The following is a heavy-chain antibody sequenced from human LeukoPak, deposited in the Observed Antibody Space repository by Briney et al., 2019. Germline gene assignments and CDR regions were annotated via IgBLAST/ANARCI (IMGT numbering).Heavy chain of an antibody. CDR1: GGSISSYY. CDR3: AGGYSSGYPDAFDI. D-gene: IGHD3-22*01. J-gene: IGHJ3*02. V-gene: IGHV4-4*07. Sequence: PSETLSLTCTVSGGSISSYYWSWIRQPAGKGLEWIGRIYTSGSTNYNPSLKSRVTMSVDTSKNQFSLKLSSVTAADTAVYYCAGGYSSGYPDAFDIWGQGTMVTVSS. CDR2: IYTSGST.